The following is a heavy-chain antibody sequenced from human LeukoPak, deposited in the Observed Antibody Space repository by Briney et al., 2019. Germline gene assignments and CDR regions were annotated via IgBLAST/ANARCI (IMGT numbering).Heavy chain of an antibody. Sequence: SETLSLTCTVSGGSLSSSNNYWGWTRQPPGKGLEWFGSISYSGGTSYNPSLRSRVTISVDTSKNQFSLKLNPVTAADTAVYYCARDRVEQWLVQGDWYFDLWGRGTLVTVSS. V-gene: IGHV4-39*02. CDR1: GGSLSSSNNY. D-gene: IGHD6-19*01. J-gene: IGHJ2*01. CDR2: ISYSGGT. CDR3: ARDRVEQWLVQGDWYFDL.